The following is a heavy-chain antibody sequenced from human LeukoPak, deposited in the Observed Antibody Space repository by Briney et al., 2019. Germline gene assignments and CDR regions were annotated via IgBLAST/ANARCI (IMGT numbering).Heavy chain of an antibody. CDR1: GGSISSYY. D-gene: IGHD3-10*01. V-gene: IGHV4-59*12. CDR3: ARSGYGSGSYSDY. Sequence: PSETLSLTCTVSGGSISSYYWSWIRQPPGKGLEWIGYIYYSGSTNYNPSLKSRVTISVDKSKNQFSLKLSSVTAADTAVYYCARSGYGSGSYSDYWGQGTLVTVSS. CDR2: IYYSGST. J-gene: IGHJ4*02.